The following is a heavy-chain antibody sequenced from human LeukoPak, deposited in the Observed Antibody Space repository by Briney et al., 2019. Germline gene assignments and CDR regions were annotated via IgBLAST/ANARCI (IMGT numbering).Heavy chain of an antibody. CDR2: ISSTAGTT. CDR1: GFTFSSYE. Sequence: PGGSLRLSCAASGFTFSSYEMNWVRQAPGKGLEWVSYISSTAGTTYYTDSVKGRFTISRDNSKDTLYLQMNSLRAEDTAVYYCARGRSVGATRSFDYWGQGTLVTVSS. CDR3: ARGRSVGATRSFDY. D-gene: IGHD1-26*01. J-gene: IGHJ4*02. V-gene: IGHV3-48*03.